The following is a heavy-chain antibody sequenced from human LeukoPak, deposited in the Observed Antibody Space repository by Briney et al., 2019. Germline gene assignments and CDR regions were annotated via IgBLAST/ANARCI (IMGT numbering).Heavy chain of an antibody. CDR1: GGTFSSYA. J-gene: IGHJ4*02. D-gene: IGHD3-22*01. V-gene: IGHV1-69*04. CDR2: IIPIFGIA. Sequence: SVKVSCKASGGTFSSYAISWVRQAPGQGLEWMGRIIPIFGIANYAQKFQGRVTITADKSTSTAYMELSSLRSEDTAVYYCARASPDPRDYYDSSGCYYFPLGFDYWGQGTLVTVSS. CDR3: ARASPDPRDYYDSSGCYYFPLGFDY.